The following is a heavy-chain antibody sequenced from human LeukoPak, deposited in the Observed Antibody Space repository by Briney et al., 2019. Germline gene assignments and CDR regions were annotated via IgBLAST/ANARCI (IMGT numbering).Heavy chain of an antibody. Sequence: PGGSLRLSCAASGFTFSSYAMNWVRQAPGRGLEWVSTISYSGDTIYYADSVKGRFTISRDNSKNTLYLQMNSLKASDTAMYYCARQVTTTLDYWGQGTLVTVSS. J-gene: IGHJ4*02. CDR1: GFTFSSYA. CDR3: ARQVTTTLDY. CDR2: ISYSGDTI. V-gene: IGHV3-23*01. D-gene: IGHD4-17*01.